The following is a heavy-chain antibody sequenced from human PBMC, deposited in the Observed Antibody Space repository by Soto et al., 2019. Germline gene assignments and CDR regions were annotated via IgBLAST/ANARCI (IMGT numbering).Heavy chain of an antibody. Sequence: GGSLRLSCAASGFTFSSYAMSWVRQAPGKGLEWVSAISGSGGSTYYADSVKGRFTISRDNSKNTLYLQMNSLRAEDTAVYYCAKEGPTDCSSTSCYEEGMDVWGQGTTVTVSS. CDR3: AKEGPTDCSSTSCYEEGMDV. CDR2: ISGSGGST. CDR1: GFTFSSYA. J-gene: IGHJ6*02. D-gene: IGHD2-2*01. V-gene: IGHV3-23*01.